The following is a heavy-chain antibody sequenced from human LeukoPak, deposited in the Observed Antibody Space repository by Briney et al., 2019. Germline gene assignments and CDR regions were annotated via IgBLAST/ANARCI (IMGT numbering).Heavy chain of an antibody. CDR1: GFTFSSFE. CDR2: VSGNGDTK. V-gene: IGHV3-48*03. D-gene: IGHD3-16*01. Sequence: GGSLRLSCAASGFTFSSFEMNWVRQAPGKGLEWVSYVSGNGDTKYYAESVRGRFTISRDNAKNSLYLQMNSLRAEDTAVYYCVSACGGLLDYWGQGTLVTVSS. CDR3: VSACGGLLDY. J-gene: IGHJ4*02.